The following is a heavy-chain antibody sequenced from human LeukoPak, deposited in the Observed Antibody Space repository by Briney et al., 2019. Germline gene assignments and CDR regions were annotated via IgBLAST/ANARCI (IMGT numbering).Heavy chain of an antibody. CDR2: ISRNSRYI. D-gene: IGHD6-13*01. J-gene: IGHJ4*02. V-gene: IGHV3-21*06. CDR3: ARVAEAAAFDS. Sequence: PGGSLRLSCAASGFTFNTYNMNWVRQAPGKGLEWVSSISRNSRYIYYADSMRGRFTISRDNAKNSLYLQMNSLKPEDTAVYYCARVAEAAAFDSWGQGTLVTVSS. CDR1: GFTFNTYN.